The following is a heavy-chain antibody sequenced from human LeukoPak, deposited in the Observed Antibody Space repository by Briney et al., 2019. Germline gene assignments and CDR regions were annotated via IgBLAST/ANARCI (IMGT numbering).Heavy chain of an antibody. V-gene: IGHV3-7*01. J-gene: IGHJ4*02. Sequence: GGSLRLSCAASGFSFRSYWMSWVRQAPGKGLEWVANIKQDGSEKYYVDSVKGRFTISRDNAKNSLYLQMNSLRAEDTAVYHCARDNPLYYFDSWGQGTLVTASS. CDR3: ARDNPLYYFDS. CDR2: IKQDGSEK. CDR1: GFSFRSYW.